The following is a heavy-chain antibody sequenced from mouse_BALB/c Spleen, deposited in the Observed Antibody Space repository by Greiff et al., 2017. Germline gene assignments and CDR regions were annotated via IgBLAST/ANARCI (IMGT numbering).Heavy chain of an antibody. CDR3: ARGGGNPYYFDY. J-gene: IGHJ2*01. CDR2: ISSGGST. D-gene: IGHD2-1*01. V-gene: IGHV5-6-5*01. CDR1: GFTFSSYA. Sequence: EVKLVESGGGLVKPGGSLKLSCAASGFTFSSYAMSWVRQTPEKRLEWVASISSGGSTYYPDSVKGRFTISRDNARNILYLQMSSLRSEDTAMYYCARGGGNPYYFDYWGQGTTLTVSS.